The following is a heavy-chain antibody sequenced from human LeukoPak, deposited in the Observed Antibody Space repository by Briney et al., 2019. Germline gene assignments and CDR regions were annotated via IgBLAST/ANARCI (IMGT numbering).Heavy chain of an antibody. CDR3: ARDPTAYSSGWYGAFDI. V-gene: IGHV4-30-4*01. D-gene: IGHD6-19*01. CDR2: IYYSGST. CDR1: GGSISSGDYY. Sequence: SETLSLTCTVSGGSISSGDYYWSWIRQPPGKGLEWIGYIYYSGSTYYNPSLKSRVTISVDRSKNQFSLKLSSVTAADTAVYYCARDPTAYSSGWYGAFDIWGQGTMVTVSS. J-gene: IGHJ3*02.